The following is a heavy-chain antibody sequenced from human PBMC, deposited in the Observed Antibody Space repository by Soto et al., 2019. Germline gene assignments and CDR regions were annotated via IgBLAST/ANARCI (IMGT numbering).Heavy chain of an antibody. D-gene: IGHD6-19*01. V-gene: IGHV3-23*01. J-gene: IGHJ5*02. CDR1: GFTFSSYA. CDR3: ANGKFSGWTNLFDP. CDR2: ISGSGGST. Sequence: EVQLLESGGGLVQPGGSLRLSCAASGFTFSSYAMSWVRQAPGKGLEWVSAISGSGGSTYYADSVKGRFTISRDNSKNTLYLQMNSMRAEDTAVYYCANGKFSGWTNLFDPWGQGTLVTVSS.